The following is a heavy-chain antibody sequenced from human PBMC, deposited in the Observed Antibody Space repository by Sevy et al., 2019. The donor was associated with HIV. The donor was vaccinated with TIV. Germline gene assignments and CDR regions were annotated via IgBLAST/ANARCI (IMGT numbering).Heavy chain of an antibody. Sequence: GGSLRLSCAASGFTLSDYAMSWVRQAPGKGLEWVSSISGGDDSTYYAYSVKGRFTVSRDNSKNTLYLQMNTLRAEDTALYYCAKFGDYYDSGGYYWYFDFWGRGSLVTVSS. CDR2: ISGGDDST. V-gene: IGHV3-23*01. CDR1: GFTLSDYA. J-gene: IGHJ2*01. D-gene: IGHD3-22*01. CDR3: AKFGDYYDSGGYYWYFDF.